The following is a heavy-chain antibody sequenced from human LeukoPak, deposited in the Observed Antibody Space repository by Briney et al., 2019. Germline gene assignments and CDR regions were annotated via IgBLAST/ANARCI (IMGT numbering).Heavy chain of an antibody. Sequence: ASVEVSCKASGYTFTGYYMHWVRQAPGQGLEWMGWINPNSGGTNYAQKFQGRVTMTRDTSISTAYMELSRLRSDDTAVYYCAGTRRDGYNIPYYFDYWGQGTLVTVSS. CDR1: GYTFTGYY. CDR2: INPNSGGT. D-gene: IGHD5-24*01. V-gene: IGHV1-2*02. J-gene: IGHJ4*02. CDR3: AGTRRDGYNIPYYFDY.